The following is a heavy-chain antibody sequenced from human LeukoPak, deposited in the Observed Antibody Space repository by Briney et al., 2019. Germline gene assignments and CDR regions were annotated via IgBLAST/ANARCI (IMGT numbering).Heavy chain of an antibody. V-gene: IGHV6-1*01. CDR3: AREGTMVRGVMNHFDY. Sequence: SQTLSLTCAISGDSVSSNNAAWNWFRQSPSRGLEWLGRTLYRSKWYNDYAVSVKGRITISPDTSKNQFSLQLNSVTPEDTAVYYCAREGTMVRGVMNHFDYWGQGTLVTVSS. D-gene: IGHD3-10*01. CDR2: TLYRSKWYN. CDR1: GDSVSSNNAA. J-gene: IGHJ4*02.